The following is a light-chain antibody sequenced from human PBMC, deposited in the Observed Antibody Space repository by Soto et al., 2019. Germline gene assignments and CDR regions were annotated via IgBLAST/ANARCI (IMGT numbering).Light chain of an antibody. J-gene: IGKJ1*01. V-gene: IGKV4-1*01. CDR2: WAS. CDR3: HQYSSSPTT. CDR1: ETVLYSSNNKNY. Sequence: DIVMTQSPDSLAVSLGERATINCKSSETVLYSSNNKNYLAWYQQKPGQPPKLLISWASTREFGVPDRFSGSGSGTDFTLTISSLQAEDVAVYYCHQYSSSPTTFGQGTKVEIK.